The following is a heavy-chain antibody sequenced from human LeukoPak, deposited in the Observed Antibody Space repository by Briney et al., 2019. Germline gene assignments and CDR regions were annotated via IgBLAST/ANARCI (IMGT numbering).Heavy chain of an antibody. CDR1: GFTFSRYS. D-gene: IGHD6-19*01. J-gene: IGHJ4*02. CDR2: ISISSSYI. V-gene: IGHV3-21*01. Sequence: GGSLRLSCAASGFTFSRYSMNWVRQAPGKGLEWVSSISISSSYIYHADSVKGRFTISRNNAKNPLYLQMNTLRAEDTAVYYCARVLSSGWYLEPYFDYWGQGTLVTVSS. CDR3: ARVLSSGWYLEPYFDY.